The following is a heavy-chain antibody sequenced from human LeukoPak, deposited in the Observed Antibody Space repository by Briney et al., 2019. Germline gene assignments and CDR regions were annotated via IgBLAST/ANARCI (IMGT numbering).Heavy chain of an antibody. D-gene: IGHD2-15*01. V-gene: IGHV1-18*01. Sequence: ASVKVSCKASSYIFTSYGINWVRQAPGQGLEWMGWISAYNGNTKYVQKFQGRVTMTTDTSTTTAYMELRNLRSDDTAVYYCARTPTQTPGYCSGASCYSFDYWGQGNPGHRLL. CDR1: SYIFTSYG. J-gene: IGHJ4*02. CDR2: ISAYNGNT. CDR3: ARTPTQTPGYCSGASCYSFDY.